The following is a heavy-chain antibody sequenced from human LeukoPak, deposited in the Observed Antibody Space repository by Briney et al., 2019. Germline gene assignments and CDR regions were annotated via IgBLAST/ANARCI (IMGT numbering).Heavy chain of an antibody. J-gene: IGHJ4*02. Sequence: GGSLRLSCAASGFTFSSYAMHWVRQAPGKGLEWVAVISYDGSNKYYADSVKGRFTISRDNSKNTLYLQMNSLRAEDTAMYYCARDVAPSGDFDCWGQGTLVTVSS. CDR3: ARDVAPSGDFDC. CDR2: ISYDGSNK. D-gene: IGHD2-15*01. CDR1: GFTFSSYA. V-gene: IGHV3-30-3*01.